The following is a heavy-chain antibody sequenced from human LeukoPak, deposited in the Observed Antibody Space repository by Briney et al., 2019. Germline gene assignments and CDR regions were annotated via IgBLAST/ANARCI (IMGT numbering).Heavy chain of an antibody. CDR1: GYTFTNYV. CDR2: ILPALGRP. V-gene: IGHV1-69*04. CDR3: ATFKPYSGYDLRRPHAFDI. D-gene: IGHD5-12*01. J-gene: IGHJ3*02. Sequence: ASVKVSCKASGYTFTNYVISWVRQAPGQGLEWMGRILPALGRPNYAQKFQGRVTITADKSTSTAYMELSSLRSEDTAVYYCATFKPYSGYDLRRPHAFDIWGQGTMVTVSS.